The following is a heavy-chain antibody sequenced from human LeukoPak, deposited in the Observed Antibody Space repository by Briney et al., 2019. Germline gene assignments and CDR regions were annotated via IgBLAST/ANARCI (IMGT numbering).Heavy chain of an antibody. V-gene: IGHV1-69*02. J-gene: IGHJ2*01. Sequence: GASVKVSCKASGYTFTDYYIHGVRQAPGQGLEWMGRIIPILGIANYAQRFQGRVTITADKSTTTAYMEVSSLRSEDTAVYYCASLGLGYCSGGRCPGYFDLWGRGTLVTVSS. CDR3: ASLGLGYCSGGRCPGYFDL. CDR1: GYTFTDYY. CDR2: IIPILGIA. D-gene: IGHD2-15*01.